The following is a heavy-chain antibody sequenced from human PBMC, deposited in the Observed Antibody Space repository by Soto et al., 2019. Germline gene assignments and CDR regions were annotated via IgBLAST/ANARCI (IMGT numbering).Heavy chain of an antibody. Sequence: VQLVESGGGLVKPGSSLRLSCAASGFTFTNAWMNWVRQSPGKGLEWGGRIKKITEGGTTNYTAPVKGRFTISRDDSRSTVYLQMNSLKIEDTAVYYCATEFFVVVTSVTSDKCCGQGTLVTVSS. J-gene: IGHJ4*02. D-gene: IGHD2-21*02. V-gene: IGHV3-15*01. CDR2: IKKITEGGTT. CDR3: ATEFFVVVTSVTSDKC. CDR1: GFTFTNAW.